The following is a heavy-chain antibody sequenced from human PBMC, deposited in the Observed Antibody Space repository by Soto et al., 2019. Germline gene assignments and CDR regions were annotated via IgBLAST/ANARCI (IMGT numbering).Heavy chain of an antibody. CDR2: IIPIFGTA. Sequence: VASVKVSCKASGGTFSSYAISWVRQAPGQGLEWMGGIIPIFGTANYAQKFQGRVTITADKSTSTAYMELSSLRSEDTAVYYCASGPVEAVAAHYFDYWGQVPLVTFSS. J-gene: IGHJ4*02. V-gene: IGHV1-69*06. CDR1: GGTFSSYA. CDR3: ASGPVEAVAAHYFDY. D-gene: IGHD6-13*01.